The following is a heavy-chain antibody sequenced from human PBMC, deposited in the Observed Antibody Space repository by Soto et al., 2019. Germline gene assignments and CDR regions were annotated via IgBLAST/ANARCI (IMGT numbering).Heavy chain of an antibody. Sequence: ASVKVSCKASGFTFTSSAVQWVRQARGQRLEWIGWIVVGSGNTNYAQKFQERVTITRDMSTSTAYMELSSLRSEDTAVYYCAADPPITLPTYCYGMDVWGQGTTVTVSS. J-gene: IGHJ6*02. CDR1: GFTFTSSA. CDR2: IVVGSGNT. D-gene: IGHD3-10*01. V-gene: IGHV1-58*01. CDR3: AADPPITLPTYCYGMDV.